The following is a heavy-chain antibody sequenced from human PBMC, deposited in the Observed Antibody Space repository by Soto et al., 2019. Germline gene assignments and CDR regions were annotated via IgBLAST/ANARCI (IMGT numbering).Heavy chain of an antibody. CDR1: GFTFSNAW. V-gene: IGHV3-15*07. CDR3: SADLPDWGAYALDY. CDR2: VKSKTDGGTI. D-gene: IGHD3-16*01. J-gene: IGHJ4*02. Sequence: GGSLRLSCAASGFTFSNAWMNWVRQAPGKGLEWVGRVKSKTDGGTIDYAAPVKGRFTISRDDSKNTVSLQMNSLRTEDSAMYYCSADLPDWGAYALDYWGQGTLVTVSS.